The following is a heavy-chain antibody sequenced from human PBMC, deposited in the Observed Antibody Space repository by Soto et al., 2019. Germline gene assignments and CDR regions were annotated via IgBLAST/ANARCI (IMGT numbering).Heavy chain of an antibody. Sequence: SETLSLTCNVSDDSLSTYYWSWIRQPAGKGLEWIGRIYASGSTNYNPSLKGRVSMPVDTSKKQFSLRMISVTAADTAMYYCARSAIPRGGWFRPWGQGVLVTVSS. CDR1: DDSLSTYY. CDR3: ARSAIPRGGWFRP. CDR2: IYASGST. V-gene: IGHV4-4*07. J-gene: IGHJ5*02. D-gene: IGHD2-21*01.